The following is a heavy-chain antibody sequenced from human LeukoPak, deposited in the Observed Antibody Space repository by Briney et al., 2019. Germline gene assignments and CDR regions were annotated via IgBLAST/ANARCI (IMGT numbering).Heavy chain of an antibody. Sequence: SETLSLTCAVYGGSFSGYYWSWIRQPPGKGLEWIGEINHSGSTNYNPSLKSRVTISVDTSKNQFSLKLSSVTAADTAVYYCARGSGAVAGTLGYWGQGTLVTVSS. J-gene: IGHJ4*02. CDR2: INHSGST. CDR1: GGSFSGYY. CDR3: ARGSGAVAGTLGY. V-gene: IGHV4-34*01. D-gene: IGHD6-19*01.